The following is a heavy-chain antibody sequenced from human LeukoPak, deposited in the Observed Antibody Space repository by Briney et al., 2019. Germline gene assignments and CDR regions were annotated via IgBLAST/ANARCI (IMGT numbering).Heavy chain of an antibody. D-gene: IGHD6-13*01. Sequence: PSATLSLTCTDSGGSISSYYWSWIRQPPGKGLEWIGFIYHSGTTGYNPSLKSRVSISIDTSKNQFSLRLNSVTAADTAVYYCARATAGIDNWGQGTLVTVSS. CDR1: GGSISSYY. CDR3: ARATAGIDN. V-gene: IGHV4-59*01. CDR2: IYHSGTT. J-gene: IGHJ4*02.